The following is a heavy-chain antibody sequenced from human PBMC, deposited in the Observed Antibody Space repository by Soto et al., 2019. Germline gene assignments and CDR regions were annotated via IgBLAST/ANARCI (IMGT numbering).Heavy chain of an antibody. CDR1: GGSFSGYY. J-gene: IGHJ4*02. D-gene: IGHD3-10*01. V-gene: IGHV4-34*01. CDR2: INHSGST. Sequence: SETLSLTFAVYGGSFSGYYWGWIRQPPGKGLEWIGEINHSGSTNYNPSLKSRVTISVDTSKNQFSLKLSSVSAADTAVYYCAREARVVRGVEQYWGQGTLVTVSS. CDR3: AREARVVRGVEQY.